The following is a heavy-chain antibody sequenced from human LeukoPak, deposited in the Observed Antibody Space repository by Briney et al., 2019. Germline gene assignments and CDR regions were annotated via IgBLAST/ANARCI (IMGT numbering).Heavy chain of an antibody. D-gene: IGHD5-12*01. CDR3: ARERRYGGYDY. J-gene: IGHJ4*02. CDR1: GFTFSSYA. V-gene: IGHV3-23*01. CDR2: ISGSGGST. Sequence: GGSLRLSCAASGFTFSSYAMTWVRQAPGKGLEWVSVISGSGGSTYYADSVKGRFTISRDNSKNTLYLQMNSLRAEDTAVYYCARERRYGGYDYWGQGTLVTVSS.